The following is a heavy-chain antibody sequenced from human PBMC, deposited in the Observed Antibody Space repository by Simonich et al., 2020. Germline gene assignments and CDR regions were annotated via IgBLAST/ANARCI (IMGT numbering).Heavy chain of an antibody. V-gene: IGHV3-21*01. J-gene: IGHJ4*02. Sequence: EVQLVESGGGLVKPGGSLRLSCAASGFTFSSYSMNWVRQAPGKGVDWVSTIGNSSSYIYYADSVKGLFTISRDNAKNSLYLQMNSLRAEDTAVYYCARDVDTAMVFDYWGQGTLVTVSS. CDR3: ARDVDTAMVFDY. CDR2: IGNSSSYI. CDR1: GFTFSSYS. D-gene: IGHD5-18*01.